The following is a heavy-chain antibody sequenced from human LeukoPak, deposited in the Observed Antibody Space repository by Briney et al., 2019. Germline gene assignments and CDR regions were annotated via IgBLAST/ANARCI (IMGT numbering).Heavy chain of an antibody. D-gene: IGHD3-9*01. CDR2: ISSSSSTI. J-gene: IGHJ4*02. CDR3: ARGWYYDILTGYRNYYFDY. CDR1: GFTFSSYT. Sequence: PGGSLRLSCAASGFTFSSYTMNWVRQAPGKGLEWVSYISSSSSTIYHADSVKGRFTISRDNAKNSLYLQMNSLRAEDTAVYYCARGWYYDILTGYRNYYFDYWGQGTLVTVSS. V-gene: IGHV3-48*04.